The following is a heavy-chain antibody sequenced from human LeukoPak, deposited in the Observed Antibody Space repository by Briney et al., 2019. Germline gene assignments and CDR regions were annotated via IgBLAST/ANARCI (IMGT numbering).Heavy chain of an antibody. V-gene: IGHV3-23*01. J-gene: IGHJ4*02. D-gene: IGHD4/OR15-4a*01. Sequence: PGGSLRLSCAASGFTLSSYAMSWVRQGPGKGLEWVSAISVSGNTYHADSVKGRFTISRDSSKNTVYLEMSSLRVEDTAVYYCARRAGAYSHPYDYWGQGTLVTVSS. CDR3: ARRAGAYSHPYDY. CDR1: GFTLSSYA. CDR2: ISVSGNT.